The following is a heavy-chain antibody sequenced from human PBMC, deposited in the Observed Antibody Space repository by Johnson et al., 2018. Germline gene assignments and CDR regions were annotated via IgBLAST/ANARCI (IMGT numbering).Heavy chain of an antibody. CDR3: AKDYYDWGYYYYYMDV. Sequence: VQLVETGGGVVQPGRSLRLSCAASGFTFSSYGMHWVRQAPGKGLEWVAVIAYDGSNKYYADSVKGRFTISRDNSKNTLYLQMNSLRAEDTAVYYCAKDYYDWGYYYYYMDVWGKGTTVTVSS. CDR1: GFTFSSYG. J-gene: IGHJ6*03. D-gene: IGHD3-22*01. CDR2: IAYDGSNK. V-gene: IGHV3-30*18.